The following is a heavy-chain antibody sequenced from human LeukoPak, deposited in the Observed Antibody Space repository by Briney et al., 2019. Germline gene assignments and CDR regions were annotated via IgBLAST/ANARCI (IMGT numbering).Heavy chain of an antibody. D-gene: IGHD2-2*02. CDR2: INPNSGGT. Sequence: ASVKVSCKASGYTFTGYYMHWVRQAPGQGLEWMGWINPNSGGTNYAQKFQGWVTMTRDTSISTAYMGLSRLRSDDTAVYYCARGGCSSTSCYKKRDAFDIWGQGTMVTVSS. CDR3: ARGGCSSTSCYKKRDAFDI. V-gene: IGHV1-2*04. CDR1: GYTFTGYY. J-gene: IGHJ3*02.